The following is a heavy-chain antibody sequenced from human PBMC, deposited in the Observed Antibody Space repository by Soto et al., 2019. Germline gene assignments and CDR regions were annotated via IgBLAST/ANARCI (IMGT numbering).Heavy chain of an antibody. J-gene: IGHJ6*02. D-gene: IGHD3-3*01. CDR3: ARMGFLQGFGVVIIPYYYYYGMDV. V-gene: IGHV1-18*01. CDR1: GYTFTSYG. CDR2: ISAYNGNT. Sequence: ASVKVSCKASGYTFTSYGISWVRQAPGQGLEWMGWISAYNGNTNYAQKLQGRVTMTTDTSTSTAYMELRSLRSDDTAVYYCARMGFLQGFGVVIIPYYYYYGMDVWGQGTTVTVSS.